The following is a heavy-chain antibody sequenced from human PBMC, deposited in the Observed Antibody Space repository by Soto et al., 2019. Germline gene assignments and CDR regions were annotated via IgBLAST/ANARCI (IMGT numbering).Heavy chain of an antibody. V-gene: IGHV3-48*02. CDR2: ISSSSSTI. CDR3: ARGGTGTTPYYYGMDV. Sequence: EVQLVESGGGLVQPGGSLRLSCAASGFTFSGYSMNWVRQAPGKGLEWVSYISSSSSTIYYADSVKGRFTISRDNAKNSLYLQMNSLRDEDTAVYYCARGGTGTTPYYYGMDVWGQGTTVTVSS. CDR1: GFTFSGYS. J-gene: IGHJ6*02. D-gene: IGHD1-7*01.